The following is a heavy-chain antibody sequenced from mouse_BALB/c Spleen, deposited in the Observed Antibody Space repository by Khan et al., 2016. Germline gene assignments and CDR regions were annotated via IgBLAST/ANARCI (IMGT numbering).Heavy chain of an antibody. Sequence: EVKLLESGGGLVQPGGSLKVSCAASGFDFSRYWMSWVRQSPGKGLEWIGEINPDSSTINYTPSLKDNSIISRDNAKNTLYLQMSKVRSEDTALYYCARWSSSSYAMDYWGQGTSVTVSS. CDR3: ARWSSSSYAMDY. D-gene: IGHD1-1*01. CDR1: GFDFSRYW. J-gene: IGHJ4*01. V-gene: IGHV4-1*02. CDR2: INPDSSTI.